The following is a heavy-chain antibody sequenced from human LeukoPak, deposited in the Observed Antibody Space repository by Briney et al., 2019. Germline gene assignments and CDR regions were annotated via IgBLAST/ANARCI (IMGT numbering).Heavy chain of an antibody. CDR3: ARSGYLPCSNTSCYTPTFDY. D-gene: IGHD2-2*02. V-gene: IGHV1-2*04. CDR1: GYTFTGYY. J-gene: IGHJ4*02. Sequence: ASVKVSCKASGYTFTGYYMHWVRQAPGQGLEWMGWINPNSGGTNYAQKFQGWVTMTRDTSISTAYMELSRLRSDDTAVYYCARSGYLPCSNTSCYTPTFDYWGQGTLVTVSS. CDR2: INPNSGGT.